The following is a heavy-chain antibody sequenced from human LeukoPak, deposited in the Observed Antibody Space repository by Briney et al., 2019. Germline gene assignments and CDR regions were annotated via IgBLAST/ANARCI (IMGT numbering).Heavy chain of an antibody. CDR3: ARVRRSYYYDSSGYPPLYFDY. J-gene: IGHJ4*02. D-gene: IGHD3-22*01. V-gene: IGHV4-34*01. CDR2: INHSGST. CDR1: GGSFSGYY. Sequence: PSETLSLTCAVYGGSFSGYYWSWIRQPPGKGLEWIGEINHSGSTNYNPSLKSRVTISVDTSKNQFSLKLSSVTAADTAVYYCARVRRSYYYDSSGYPPLYFDYWGQGTLVTVSS.